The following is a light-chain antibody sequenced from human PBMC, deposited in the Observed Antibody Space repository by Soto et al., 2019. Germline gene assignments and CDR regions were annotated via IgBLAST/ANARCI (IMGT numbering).Light chain of an antibody. CDR2: SND. CDR3: GAWDDSLNGYV. V-gene: IGLV1-44*01. CDR1: SSNIGSNT. Sequence: QSVLTQPPSASGTPGQRVTISCSGSSSNIGSNTVNWYQQLPGTAPKLLIYSNDQRPSGVPDRFSGSKSGTSASLAISGLQSEAEADYYCGAWDDSLNGYVFGTGTKVTVL. J-gene: IGLJ1*01.